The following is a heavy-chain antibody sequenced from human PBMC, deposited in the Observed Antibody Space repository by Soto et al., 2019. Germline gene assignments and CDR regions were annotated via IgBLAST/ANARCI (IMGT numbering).Heavy chain of an antibody. CDR2: IIPISGTA. V-gene: IGHV1-69*01. J-gene: IGHJ6*02. CDR1: GGTFSSYA. D-gene: IGHD2-2*01. CDR3: ARSQGSSTSLEIYYYYYYGMDV. Sequence: QVQLVQSGAEVKKPGSSVKVSCTASGGTFSSYAISWVRQAPGQGLEWMVGIIPISGTANYAQKFQGRVTITADESTSTAYMELSSLRSEYTAVYYCARSQGSSTSLEIYYYYYYGMDVWGQGPTVTVSS.